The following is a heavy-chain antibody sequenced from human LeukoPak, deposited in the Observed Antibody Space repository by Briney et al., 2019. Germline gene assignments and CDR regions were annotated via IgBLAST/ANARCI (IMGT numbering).Heavy chain of an antibody. J-gene: IGHJ4*02. V-gene: IGHV3-33*01. CDR3: ARVGDYENSGFQPFDY. D-gene: IGHD3-22*01. CDR2: IWHDGSYK. Sequence: GGSLRLSCAASGFIFSSFGMHWVRQAPGKGLEWVAVIWHDGSYKYYLDSVKGRFTISRDNAKNTLYLQMNNLRVEDTAVYYCARVGDYENSGFQPFDYWGQGTLVTVSS. CDR1: GFIFSSFG.